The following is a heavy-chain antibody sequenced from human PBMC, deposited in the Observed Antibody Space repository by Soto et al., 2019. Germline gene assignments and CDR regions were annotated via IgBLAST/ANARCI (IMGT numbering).Heavy chain of an antibody. CDR3: ARDRSYGSGSPYNWFDP. D-gene: IGHD3-10*01. CDR1: GYTFTSYA. Sequence: ASVKVSCKASGYTFTSYAMHWVRQAPGQRLEWMGWINAGNGNTKYSQKFQGRVTITRDTSASTAYMELSSLRSEDTAVYYCARDRSYGSGSPYNWFDPWGQGTLVTVSS. V-gene: IGHV1-3*01. CDR2: INAGNGNT. J-gene: IGHJ5*02.